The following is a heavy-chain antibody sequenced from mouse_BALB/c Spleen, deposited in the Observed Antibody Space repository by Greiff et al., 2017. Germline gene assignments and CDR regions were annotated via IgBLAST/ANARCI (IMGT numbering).Heavy chain of an antibody. Sequence: EVKLMESGGGLVKPGGSLKLSCAASGFTFSSYAMSWVRQTPEKRLEWVASISSGGSTYYPDSVKGRFTISRDNARNILYLQMSSLRSEDTAMYYCARGPEGPYAMDYWGQGTSVTVSS. CDR1: GFTFSSYA. J-gene: IGHJ4*01. CDR2: ISSGGST. V-gene: IGHV5-6-5*01. CDR3: ARGPEGPYAMDY.